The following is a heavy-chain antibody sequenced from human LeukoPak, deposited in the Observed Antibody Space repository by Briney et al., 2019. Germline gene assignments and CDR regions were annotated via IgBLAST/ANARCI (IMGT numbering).Heavy chain of an antibody. CDR2: IDPSDPYT. J-gene: IGHJ4*02. CDR1: GYIFTSYW. V-gene: IGHV5-10-1*01. Sequence: PGGSLRLSCKGSGYIFTSYWISWVRQMPGKGLEWMGRIDPSDPYTDYSPSVQGHVTISGDKAMSTVYLQWSSLRASDTAMYYCARLRYSGSGGWGQGTLVTVSS. CDR3: ARLRYSGSGG. D-gene: IGHD5-12*01.